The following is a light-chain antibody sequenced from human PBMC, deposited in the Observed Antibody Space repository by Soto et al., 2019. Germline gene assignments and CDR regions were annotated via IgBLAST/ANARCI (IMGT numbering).Light chain of an antibody. CDR3: QQSYSTPLP. V-gene: IGKV1-39*01. J-gene: IGKJ4*01. Sequence: DIHITQSPSSLSASVGDRVTITCRASQSISSYLNWYQQKPGKAPKLLIYAASSLQSGVPSRFSGSGSGTDFTLTISSLHPEDFATYYCQQSYSTPLPFGGGTKVDIK. CDR2: AAS. CDR1: QSISSY.